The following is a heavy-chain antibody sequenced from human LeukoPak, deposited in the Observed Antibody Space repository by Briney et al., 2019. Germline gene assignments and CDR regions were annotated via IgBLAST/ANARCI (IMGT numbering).Heavy chain of an antibody. V-gene: IGHV3-33*01. Sequence: PGRSLRLSCAASGFTFSNYGMHWVRQAPGKGLEWVAVIWYDGSNKYYADSVKGRSTISRDNSKNTLYLQMNSLGAEDTAVYYCVRVAVAGNLNNWFDPWGQGTLVTVSS. D-gene: IGHD6-19*01. CDR2: IWYDGSNK. J-gene: IGHJ5*02. CDR3: VRVAVAGNLNNWFDP. CDR1: GFTFSNYG.